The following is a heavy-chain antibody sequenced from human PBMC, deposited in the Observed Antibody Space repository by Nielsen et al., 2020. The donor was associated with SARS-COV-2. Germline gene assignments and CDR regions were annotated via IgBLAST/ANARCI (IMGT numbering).Heavy chain of an antibody. CDR1: GFTFSNAW. J-gene: IGHJ6*03. CDR3: TTAPEGPPVVPAAIVYYYMDV. D-gene: IGHD2-2*01. V-gene: IGHV3-15*01. CDR2: IKSKTDGGTT. Sequence: GGSLRLSCAASGFTFSNAWMSWVRQAPGKGLEWVGRIKSKTDGGTTDYSAPVKGRFTISRDDSKNTLYLQMNSLKTEDTAVYYCTTAPEGPPVVPAAIVYYYMDVWGKGTTVTVSS.